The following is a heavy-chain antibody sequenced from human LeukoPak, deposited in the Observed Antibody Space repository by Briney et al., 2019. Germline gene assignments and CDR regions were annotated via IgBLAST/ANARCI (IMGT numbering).Heavy chain of an antibody. Sequence: GGSLRLSCAASGFTFSSYAMSWVRQAPGKGPEWVSVINGGGDDTNYADSVKGRFTISRDNSKNTLYLQMTSLGVGDTAAYYCAKEGSSGWYDYYGLEVWGQGTTVTVSS. V-gene: IGHV3-23*01. J-gene: IGHJ6*02. D-gene: IGHD6-19*01. CDR2: INGGGDDT. CDR3: AKEGSSGWYDYYGLEV. CDR1: GFTFSSYA.